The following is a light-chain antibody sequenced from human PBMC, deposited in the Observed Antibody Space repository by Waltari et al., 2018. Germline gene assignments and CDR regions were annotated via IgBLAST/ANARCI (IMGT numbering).Light chain of an antibody. CDR3: QHRSSWPLT. J-gene: IGKJ4*01. Sequence: EIVLTQSPATLSLSPGEIATLPCRASQSVSSYLGWYQQKPGQAPRLVIHDASNRATGIPARFSGSGSGTDFTLTISSLEPEDFAVYYCQHRSSWPLTFGGGTKVEIK. CDR2: DAS. CDR1: QSVSSY. V-gene: IGKV3-11*01.